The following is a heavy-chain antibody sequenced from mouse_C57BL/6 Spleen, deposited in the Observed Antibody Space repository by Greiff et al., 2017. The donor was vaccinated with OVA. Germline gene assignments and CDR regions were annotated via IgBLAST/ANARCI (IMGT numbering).Heavy chain of an antibody. Sequence: DVKLVESGGGLVQPGGSLSLSCAASGFTFPDYYMSWVRQPPGKALEWLGFIRNKANGYTTEYSASVKGRFTISRDNSQSILYLQMNALRAEDSATYYCARYDDSFAYWGQGTLVTVSA. J-gene: IGHJ3*01. CDR3: ARYDDSFAY. CDR1: GFTFPDYY. V-gene: IGHV7-3*01. CDR2: IRNKANGYTT.